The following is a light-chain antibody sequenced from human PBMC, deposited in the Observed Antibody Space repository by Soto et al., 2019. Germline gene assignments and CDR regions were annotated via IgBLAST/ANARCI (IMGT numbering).Light chain of an antibody. CDR1: QSVSSS. V-gene: IGKV3-11*01. CDR2: DAS. J-gene: IGKJ4*01. Sequence: EIVLTQSPATLSLSPGERATLSCRASQSVSSSLAWYQQKPGQAPRLLIYDASNRATGIPARFSGSGSGTDFTLNISSLEPEDFAGYYCQQRSLHPLTFGGGTRVEIK. CDR3: QQRSLHPLT.